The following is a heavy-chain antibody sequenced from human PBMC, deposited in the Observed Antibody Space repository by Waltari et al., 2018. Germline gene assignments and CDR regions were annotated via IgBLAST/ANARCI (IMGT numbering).Heavy chain of an antibody. CDR3: ARDRGSTSLTD. CDR2: IYYSGST. V-gene: IGHV4-31*03. CDR1: GGSISSSGSY. D-gene: IGHD2-2*01. Sequence: QVQLQESGPGLVRSSQTVTLTCTVSGGSISSSGSYWSWIRQHPGKGLEWIGFIYYSGSTSYNPSLRSRVAMSVDTSRNHFSLKLRSVTAADTALYYCARDRGSTSLTDWDQGILLTVSS. J-gene: IGHJ4*02.